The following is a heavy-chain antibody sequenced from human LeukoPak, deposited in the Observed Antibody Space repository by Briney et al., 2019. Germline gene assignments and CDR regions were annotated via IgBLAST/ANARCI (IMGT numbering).Heavy chain of an antibody. CDR1: GYTFTSYY. CDR3: AKVSVFGAFDI. D-gene: IGHD3-16*01. V-gene: IGHV1-46*01. J-gene: IGHJ3*02. Sequence: ASVKVSCKASGYTFTSYYMHWVRQAPGQGLEWMGIINPSGGSATSAQRFRGRLTMTRDTSTTTVYMDLSSLRSEDTAVYYCAKVSVFGAFDIWGQGTMVTVSS. CDR2: INPSGGSA.